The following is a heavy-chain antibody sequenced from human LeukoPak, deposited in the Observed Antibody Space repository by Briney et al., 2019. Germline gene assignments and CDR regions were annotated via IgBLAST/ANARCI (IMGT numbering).Heavy chain of an antibody. D-gene: IGHD3-10*01. CDR2: ISAYNGNT. J-gene: IGHJ4*02. CDR1: GYTFTSYG. V-gene: IGHV1-18*01. Sequence: ASVKVSCKASGYTFTSYGISWVRQAPGQGLEWMGWISAYNGNTNYAQKFQGRVTMTRDTSISTAYMELSRLRSDDTAVYYCAREGYYGSGSYGYWGQGTQVTVSS. CDR3: AREGYYGSGSYGY.